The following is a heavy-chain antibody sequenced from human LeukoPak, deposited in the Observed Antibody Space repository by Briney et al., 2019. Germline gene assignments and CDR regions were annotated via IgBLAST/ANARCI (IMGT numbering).Heavy chain of an antibody. V-gene: IGHV4-59*01. J-gene: IGHJ4*02. CDR2: IYYGGNT. Sequence: SETLSLTCTVSGGSMSDYYWSWIRQPPGKGLEWIGYIYYGGNTNYNPSLKSRVTISVDTSKNQFSLKMRSVTAADTAVYYCARDRRDTSMVWDYWGQGTLVTVSS. CDR3: ARDRRDTSMVWDY. D-gene: IGHD5-18*01. CDR1: GGSMSDYY.